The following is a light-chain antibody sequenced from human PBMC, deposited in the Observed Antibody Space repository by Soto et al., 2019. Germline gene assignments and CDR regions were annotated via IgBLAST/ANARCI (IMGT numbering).Light chain of an antibody. Sequence: EIVLTQSPATLSLSPGERGTLACRASQSVSSYLAWYQQKPGQAPRLLTYDASSRAIGVAARFSGSGSGTDFTLTISSLAPEDLPVDYFPQRGNWPLTVGGGTKVEI. CDR2: DAS. V-gene: IGKV3-11*01. J-gene: IGKJ4*01. CDR3: PQRGNWPLT. CDR1: QSVSSY.